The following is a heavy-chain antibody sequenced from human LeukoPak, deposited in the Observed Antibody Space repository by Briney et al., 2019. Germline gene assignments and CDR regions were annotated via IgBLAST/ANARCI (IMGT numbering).Heavy chain of an antibody. V-gene: IGHV1-69*04. CDR2: IIPILGIA. CDR1: GYTYTSYG. CDR3: ARDLRAVAGTTDY. D-gene: IGHD6-19*01. J-gene: IGHJ4*02. Sequence: GASVKVSCKASGYTYTSYGISWVRQAPGQGLEWMGRIIPILGIANYAQKFQGRVTITADKSTSTAYMELSSLRSEDTAVYYCARDLRAVAGTTDYWGQGTLVTVSS.